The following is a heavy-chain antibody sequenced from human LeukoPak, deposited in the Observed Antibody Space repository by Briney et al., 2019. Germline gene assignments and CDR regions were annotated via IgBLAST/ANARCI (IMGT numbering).Heavy chain of an antibody. CDR3: AKDIGFLEWLLTFDY. CDR2: IWYDGSNK. V-gene: IGHV3-33*06. J-gene: IGHJ4*02. Sequence: GGSLTLSCAASGFTFSSDGMHWVRLAPGKGLGWVAVIWYDGSNKYYADSVKGRFTISRDNSKNTLYLQMNSLRAEDTAVYYCAKDIGFLEWLLTFDYWGQGTLVTVSS. CDR1: GFTFSSDG. D-gene: IGHD3-3*01.